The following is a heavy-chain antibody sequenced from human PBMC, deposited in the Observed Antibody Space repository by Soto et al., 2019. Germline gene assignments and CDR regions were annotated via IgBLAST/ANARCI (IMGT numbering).Heavy chain of an antibody. CDR3: ARAQVVTAIESDLDY. V-gene: IGHV1-18*01. D-gene: IGHD2-21*02. J-gene: IGHJ4*02. CDR1: GYTFTSYG. CDR2: ISAYNGNT. Sequence: GASVKVSCKASGYTFTSYGISWVRQAPGQGLEWMGWISAYNGNTNYAQKLQGRVTMTTDTSTSTAYMELRSLRSDDTAVYYCARAQVVTAIESDLDYWGQGTLVTVSS.